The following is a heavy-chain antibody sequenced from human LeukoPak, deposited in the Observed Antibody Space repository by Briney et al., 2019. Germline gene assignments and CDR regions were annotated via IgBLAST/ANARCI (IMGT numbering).Heavy chain of an antibody. CDR3: ARLGKRGSYSSSPGD. CDR2: ISPGDSDT. Sequence: GESLKISCTGSGHSFTSYLICWVRQMPGKGVGRMGIISPGDSDTRYSPSFQGQVTISADKSISTAYLQWSSLKASDTAMYYCARLGKRGSYSSSPGDWGQGTLVTVSS. CDR1: GHSFTSYL. J-gene: IGHJ4*02. V-gene: IGHV5-51*01. D-gene: IGHD6-6*01.